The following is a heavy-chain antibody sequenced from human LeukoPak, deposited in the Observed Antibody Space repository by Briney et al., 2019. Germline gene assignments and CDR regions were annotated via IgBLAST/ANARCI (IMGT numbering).Heavy chain of an antibody. CDR2: ISGSGGST. D-gene: IGHD3-9*01. CDR3: AKGFDWLGYYFDY. CDR1: GFTFSSYG. J-gene: IGHJ4*02. V-gene: IGHV3-23*01. Sequence: GTLRLSCAASGFTFSSYGMSWVRQAPGKGLEWVSAISGSGGSTYYADSVKGRFTISRDNSKNTLYLQMNSLRAEDTAVYYCAKGFDWLGYYFDYWGQGTLVTVSS.